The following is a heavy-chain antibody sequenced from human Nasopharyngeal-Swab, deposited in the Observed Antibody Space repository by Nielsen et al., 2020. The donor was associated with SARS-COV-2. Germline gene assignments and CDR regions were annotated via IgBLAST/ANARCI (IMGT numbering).Heavy chain of an antibody. V-gene: IGHV3-30*03. CDR2: ISYGGSNK. D-gene: IGHD1-26*01. CDR1: GYTVSSNY. Sequence: GESLKISCAASGYTVSSNYMSWARQAPGKGLEWVAVISYGGSNKYYADSVKGRFTISRDNSKNTLYLQMNSLRAEDTAVYYCARGSGSYKEILFDYWGQGTLVTVSS. J-gene: IGHJ4*02. CDR3: ARGSGSYKEILFDY.